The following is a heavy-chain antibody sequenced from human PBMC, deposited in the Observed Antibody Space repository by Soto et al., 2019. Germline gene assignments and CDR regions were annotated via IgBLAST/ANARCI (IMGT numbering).Heavy chain of an antibody. CDR3: AKEWVYDSSGWSFDY. V-gene: IGHV3-30*18. Sequence: GGSLRLSCVASRFTFSAFSMNWVRQAPGKGLEWVAAITNDGSNIYYADSVKGRFTISRDNSKNTLYLQMNSLRAEDTAVYYCAKEWVYDSSGWSFDYWGQGTLVTVSS. CDR1: RFTFSAFS. D-gene: IGHD3-22*01. CDR2: ITNDGSNI. J-gene: IGHJ4*02.